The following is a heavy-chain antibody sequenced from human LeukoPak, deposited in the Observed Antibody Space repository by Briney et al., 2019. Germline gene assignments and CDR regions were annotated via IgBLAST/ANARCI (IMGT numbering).Heavy chain of an antibody. J-gene: IGHJ5*02. D-gene: IGHD6-13*01. Sequence: GGSLRLSCAASGFTFDEYAMHWVRQVPGKGLEWVSGISWNSINIGYVDSVKGRFTISRDNAKNSLDLEMSSLRAEDTALYYCAKDIMRYSSSWWEFDPWGQGTRVTVSS. CDR2: ISWNSINI. CDR3: AKDIMRYSSSWWEFDP. V-gene: IGHV3-9*01. CDR1: GFTFDEYA.